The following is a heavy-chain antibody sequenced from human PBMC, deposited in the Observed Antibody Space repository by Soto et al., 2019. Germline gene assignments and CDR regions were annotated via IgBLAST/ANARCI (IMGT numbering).Heavy chain of an antibody. V-gene: IGHV1-69*06. D-gene: IGHD1-26*01. J-gene: IGHJ3*02. Sequence: SVKVSCKASGGTFSSYAISWVRQAPGPGLEWMGGIIPIFGTANYALKFQGRVTITADKSTSTAYMELSSLRSEDTAVYYCARRGGGYPLHPVAFDIWGQGTMVTVSS. CDR1: GGTFSSYA. CDR2: IIPIFGTA. CDR3: ARRGGGYPLHPVAFDI.